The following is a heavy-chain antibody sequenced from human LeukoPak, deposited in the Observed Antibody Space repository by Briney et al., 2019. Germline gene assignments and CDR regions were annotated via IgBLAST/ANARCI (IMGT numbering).Heavy chain of an antibody. J-gene: IGHJ4*02. V-gene: IGHV4-39*01. CDR2: IDSSGTT. D-gene: IGHD5-18*01. CDR1: GASISRGTYY. CDR3: ARHGYIQFWLY. Sequence: KPSETLSLTCTVSGASISRGTYYWGWIRQSPEKGLEWIGSIDSSGTTHYNSSLKSRVMISVDTSKNQVSLNLTSVTFADTAVYYCARHGYIQFWLYWGQGTQVIVSS.